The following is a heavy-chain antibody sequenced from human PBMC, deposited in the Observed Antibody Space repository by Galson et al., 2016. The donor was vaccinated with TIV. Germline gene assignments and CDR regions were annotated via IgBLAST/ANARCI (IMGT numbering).Heavy chain of an antibody. CDR1: GYTFTDYY. Sequence: SVKVSCKSSGYTFTDYYIHRVRQAPGQGLEWMGIITPGGGGTSYAQRFKGRVTMTRDTSTSTVYMDLSGLTSEDTAVYYCAKDTRSGYSSGWPPFDSWGQGTRVTVSS. CDR3: AKDTRSGYSSGWPPFDS. V-gene: IGHV1-46*03. CDR2: ITPGGGGT. J-gene: IGHJ4*02. D-gene: IGHD6-25*01.